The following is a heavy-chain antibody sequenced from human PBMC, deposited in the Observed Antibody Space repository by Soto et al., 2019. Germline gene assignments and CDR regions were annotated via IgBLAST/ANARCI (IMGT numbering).Heavy chain of an antibody. V-gene: IGHV3-30*04. J-gene: IGHJ4*02. CDR2: ISHDGSIR. CDR1: GFNLSSYA. D-gene: IGHD6-19*01. CDR3: ARALGSGWYVGYCDH. Sequence: GVSLRLSCAASGFNLSSYALHCVRQAPGKGLEWVTPISHDGSIRNYSDSVKGRFTISRDTSKNTLYLHMNSLRAEDKAVYYCARALGSGWYVGYCDHWGTGTLVT.